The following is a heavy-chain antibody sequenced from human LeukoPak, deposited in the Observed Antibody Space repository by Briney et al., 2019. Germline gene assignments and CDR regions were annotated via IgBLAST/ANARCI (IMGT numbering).Heavy chain of an antibody. V-gene: IGHV3-7*01. D-gene: IGHD6-19*01. CDR1: GFTFNSYW. Sequence: PGGSLRLSCTASGFTFNSYWMSWVRQAPGKGLEWVANINQDGSEKYYVDSVKGRFTVSRGNGKNSLYLQMNSLRAEDTAVYYCAREGITVAHNYYGMDVWGQGTTVTVS. CDR3: AREGITVAHNYYGMDV. CDR2: INQDGSEK. J-gene: IGHJ6*02.